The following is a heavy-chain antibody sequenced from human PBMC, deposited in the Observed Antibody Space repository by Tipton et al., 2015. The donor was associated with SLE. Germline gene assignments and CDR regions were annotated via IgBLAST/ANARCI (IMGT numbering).Heavy chain of an antibody. CDR3: ARSPYYAPGPFDY. V-gene: IGHV3-74*01. D-gene: IGHD3-10*01. CDR1: GFTFSSFW. CDR2: ISTDGIST. Sequence: AVSGFTFSSFWMHWVRQVPGKGLVWVSRISTDGISTSYADSVKGRFTISRDNAKNTLYLQMNSLRAEDTAVYYCARSPYYAPGPFDYWGQGTLVSVSS. J-gene: IGHJ4*02.